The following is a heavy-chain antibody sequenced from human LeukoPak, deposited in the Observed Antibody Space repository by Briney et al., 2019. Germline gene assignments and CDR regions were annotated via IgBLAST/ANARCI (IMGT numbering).Heavy chain of an antibody. J-gene: IGHJ6*02. Sequence: QPGGSLRVSCEASGFTFNKFAMSWVRQAPGQGPEWVSAIGSSGATTFYADSVKGRCTISRDNSKNTVYLEMNSLRAEDTAIYYCAKVSVGPLSRPTHVALYYGMDVWGQGTTVTVSS. CDR1: GFTFNKFA. D-gene: IGHD2-8*01. CDR3: AKVSVGPLSRPTHVALYYGMDV. V-gene: IGHV3-23*01. CDR2: IGSSGATT.